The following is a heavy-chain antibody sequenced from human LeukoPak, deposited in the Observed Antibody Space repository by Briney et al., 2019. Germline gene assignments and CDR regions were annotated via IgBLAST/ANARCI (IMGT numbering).Heavy chain of an antibody. D-gene: IGHD3-3*01. J-gene: IGHJ6*02. CDR1: GFTFSTYW. V-gene: IGHV3-7*01. Sequence: GGSLRLSCAASGFTFSTYWMSWVRQAPGKGLEWVANIKQDASEKYYVDPVKGRFTISRDNAKNSLYLQMNSLRAEDTAVYYCARDGVGGYYGMDVWGRGTTVTVSS. CDR2: IKQDASEK. CDR3: ARDGVGGYYGMDV.